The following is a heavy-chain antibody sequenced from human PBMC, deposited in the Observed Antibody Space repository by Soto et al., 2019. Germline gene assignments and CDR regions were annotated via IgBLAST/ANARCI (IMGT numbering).Heavy chain of an antibody. Sequence: SETLSLTCTVSGGSISSYYWSWIRQPPGKGLEWIGYIYYSGSTNYNPSLKSRVTISVDTSKNQFSLKLSSVTAADTAVYYCGRAPPYCGGDCHSGYSWFDPWGQGALVTVSS. CDR2: IYYSGST. CDR1: GGSISSYY. CDR3: GRAPPYCGGDCHSGYSWFDP. J-gene: IGHJ5*02. D-gene: IGHD2-21*02. V-gene: IGHV4-59*01.